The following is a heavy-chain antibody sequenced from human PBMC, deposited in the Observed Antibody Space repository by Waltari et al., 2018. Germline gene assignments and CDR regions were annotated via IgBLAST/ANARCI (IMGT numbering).Heavy chain of an antibody. J-gene: IGHJ5*02. CDR1: GGTFSTYA. Sequence: QVQLVQSGAEVKKPGSSVKVSCKASGGTFSTYAISWVRQAPGQGLEWMGRIIHICGTANYAQKFQGRVTITADKSTSTAYMELSSLRSEDTAVYYCARETYGDNWFDPWGQGTLVTVSS. CDR2: IIHICGTA. D-gene: IGHD4-17*01. V-gene: IGHV1-69*13. CDR3: ARETYGDNWFDP.